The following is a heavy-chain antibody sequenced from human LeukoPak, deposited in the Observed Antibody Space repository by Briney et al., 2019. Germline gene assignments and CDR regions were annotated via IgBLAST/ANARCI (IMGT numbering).Heavy chain of an antibody. Sequence: GGTQSLSCAACGHLYNRYYMHGAREARGKALEGGADISYDGCNKYCADSVKGRFTISRDNSKNTLYLQMNSLRAEDTAVYYCAKTMLPWYYFGYWGQGTLFTVSS. D-gene: IGHD2-8*02. CDR1: GHLYNRYY. J-gene: IGHJ4*02. CDR3: AKTMLPWYYFGY. V-gene: IGHV3-30*18. CDR2: ISYDGCNK.